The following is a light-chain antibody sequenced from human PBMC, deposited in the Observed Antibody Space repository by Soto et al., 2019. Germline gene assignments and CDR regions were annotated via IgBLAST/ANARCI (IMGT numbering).Light chain of an antibody. CDR2: GAS. CDR1: QSVNGNY. Sequence: EIVLTQSPGTLSLSPGERATLSCRASQSVNGNYLTWYQQKPGQAPRLLIYGASTRATGTPDRFSGSGSGRVFTLPHKTLESEYFAVYYCQLYCISFRDTFGQGNKLEIK. J-gene: IGKJ2*01. CDR3: QLYCISFRDT. V-gene: IGKV3-20*01.